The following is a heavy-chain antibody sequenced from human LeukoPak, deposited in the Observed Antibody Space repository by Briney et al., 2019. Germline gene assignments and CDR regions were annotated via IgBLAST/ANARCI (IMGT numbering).Heavy chain of an antibody. Sequence: GGSLRLSCAASGFTVSSNYMSWVRQAPGKGLEWVSVIYSGGSTYYADSVKGRFTISRDNAKDSLYLQMNSLRAEDTAVYYCARSSSSSIDYWGQGTLVTVSS. J-gene: IGHJ4*02. CDR3: ARSSSSSIDY. CDR1: GFTVSSNY. D-gene: IGHD6-13*01. V-gene: IGHV3-53*01. CDR2: IYSGGST.